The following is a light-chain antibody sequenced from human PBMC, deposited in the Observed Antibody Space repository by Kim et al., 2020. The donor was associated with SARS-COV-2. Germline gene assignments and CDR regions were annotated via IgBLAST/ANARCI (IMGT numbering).Light chain of an antibody. J-gene: IGLJ2*01. CDR2: WSN. CDR3: ATWDDSLSGPV. Sequence: QRFTISCPGISSKLGSNYVFWFRQFPGTAPKLLIYWSNQRPSGVPDRISGSKSGSAASLAISGLRSEDEGDYYCATWDDSLSGPVFGGGTQLTVL. V-gene: IGLV1-47*01. CDR1: SSKLGSNY.